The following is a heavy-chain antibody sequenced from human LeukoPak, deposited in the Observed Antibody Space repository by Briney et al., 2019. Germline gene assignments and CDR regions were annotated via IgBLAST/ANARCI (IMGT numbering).Heavy chain of an antibody. D-gene: IGHD5-12*01. V-gene: IGHV3-7*01. J-gene: IGHJ4*02. CDR2: IKEDGSEK. Sequence: PGGSLRLSCAASRFTFNNYWMNWVRQVPGKGLGWVANIKEDGSEKYYVDSVKGRFTISRDNAKNSLYLQMNSLKAEDTAVYYCARDCSLNIVATCADYWGQGTLVTVSS. CDR1: RFTFNNYW. CDR3: ARDCSLNIVATCADY.